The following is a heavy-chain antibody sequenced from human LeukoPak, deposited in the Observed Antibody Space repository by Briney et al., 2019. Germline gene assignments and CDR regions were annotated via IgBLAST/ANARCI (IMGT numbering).Heavy chain of an antibody. J-gene: IGHJ4*02. Sequence: ASVKVSCKVSGYTLTELSVHWVRQAPGKGLEWMGGFDPEDGETIYAQKFQGRVTMTEDTSTDTAYMELSSLRSEDTAVYYCATFLYGDSGYEGSVFDYWGQGTLVTVSS. V-gene: IGHV1-24*01. CDR3: ATFLYGDSGYEGSVFDY. CDR2: FDPEDGET. CDR1: GYTLTELS. D-gene: IGHD5-12*01.